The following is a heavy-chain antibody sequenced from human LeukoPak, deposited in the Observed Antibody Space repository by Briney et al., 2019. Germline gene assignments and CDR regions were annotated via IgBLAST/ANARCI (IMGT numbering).Heavy chain of an antibody. Sequence: SETLSPTCTVSGGSISSHYWSWIRQPPGKGLEWIGYIYYSGSTNYNPSLKSRVTIAVDTSKNQFSLKLSSVTAADTAVYYCARAGRWLRYYYYMDVWGKGTTVTVSS. CDR1: GGSISSHY. D-gene: IGHD5-24*01. CDR2: IYYSGST. J-gene: IGHJ6*03. CDR3: ARAGRWLRYYYYMDV. V-gene: IGHV4-59*11.